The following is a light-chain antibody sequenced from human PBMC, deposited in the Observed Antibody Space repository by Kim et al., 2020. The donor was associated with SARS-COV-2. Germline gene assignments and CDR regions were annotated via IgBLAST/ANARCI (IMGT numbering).Light chain of an antibody. CDR3: QTWGTGINV. CDR1: SGHNSYP. CDR2: INRDGSH. Sequence: ASVKLPCTLSSGHNSYPIAWHQQRPEKGPRYLMKINRDGSHSKGDGIPDRFSGSRSGAECYLTISSLHSEDEADYYGQTWGTGINVFGGGTKLT. V-gene: IGLV4-69*01. J-gene: IGLJ3*02.